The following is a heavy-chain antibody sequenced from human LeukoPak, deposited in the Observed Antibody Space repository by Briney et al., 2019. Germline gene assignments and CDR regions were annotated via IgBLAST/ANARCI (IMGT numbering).Heavy chain of an antibody. V-gene: IGHV3-7*05. CDR2: IKQDGSEK. D-gene: IGHD5-24*01. CDR3: ARDGDGYNYDYFDY. Sequence: GGSLRLSCAASGFTFSSYWMGWVRQAPGKGLEWVANIKQDGSEKYYVDSVKGRFTISRDNAKNSLYLQMNSLRAEDTAVYYCARDGDGYNYDYFDYWGQGTLVTVSS. CDR1: GFTFSSYW. J-gene: IGHJ4*02.